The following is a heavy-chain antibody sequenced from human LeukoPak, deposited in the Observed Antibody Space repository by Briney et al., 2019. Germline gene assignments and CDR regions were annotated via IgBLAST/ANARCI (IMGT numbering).Heavy chain of an antibody. Sequence: GSLRLSCAASGFTFSSYAMSWVRQAPGKGLEWVSAISGSGGSTYYADSVKGRFTISRDISKNTLYLQMNSLRAEDTALFYCARALSAASHTSFDYWGQGALVTVSS. CDR2: ISGSGGST. V-gene: IGHV3-23*01. CDR3: ARALSAASHTSFDY. J-gene: IGHJ4*02. CDR1: GFTFSSYA. D-gene: IGHD6-13*01.